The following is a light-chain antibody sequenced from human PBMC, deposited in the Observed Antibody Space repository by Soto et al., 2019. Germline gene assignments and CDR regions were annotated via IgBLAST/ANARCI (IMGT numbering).Light chain of an antibody. V-gene: IGKV1-16*01. Sequence: DIQMTQSPSSLSAFVGDRVTITCRASQGISKSLAWFQQKPGKAPKSLIDTASSLHSGVPSRFSGTGSGTEFTLTISSLQPEDSAIYYCQQYKCYPLTFGGGTKVEIK. CDR3: QQYKCYPLT. CDR1: QGISKS. CDR2: TAS. J-gene: IGKJ4*01.